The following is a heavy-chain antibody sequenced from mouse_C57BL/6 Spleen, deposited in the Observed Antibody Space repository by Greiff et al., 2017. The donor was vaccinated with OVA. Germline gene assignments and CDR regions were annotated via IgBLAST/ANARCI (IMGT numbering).Heavy chain of an antibody. Sequence: QVQLQQPGAELVMPGASVKLSCKASGYTFTSYWMHWVKQRPGQGLEWIGEIDPSDSYTNYNQKFKGKSTLTVDKSSSTAYMQLSSLTSADSAVYYCARYSSGSYYAMDYWGQGTSVTVSS. D-gene: IGHD3-2*02. V-gene: IGHV1-69*01. CDR3: ARYSSGSYYAMDY. J-gene: IGHJ4*01. CDR1: GYTFTSYW. CDR2: IDPSDSYT.